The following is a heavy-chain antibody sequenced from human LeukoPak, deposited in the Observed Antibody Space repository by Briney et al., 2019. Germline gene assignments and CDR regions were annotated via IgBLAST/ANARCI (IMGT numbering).Heavy chain of an antibody. J-gene: IGHJ2*01. V-gene: IGHV3-23*01. CDR1: GFTFSSYA. Sequence: GGSLRPSCAASGFTFSSYAMSWVRQAPGKGLEWVSAISGSGGSTYYADSVKGRFTISRDNAKNSLYLQMNSLRDEDTAVYYCARVGQYYWYFDLWGRGTLVTVSS. CDR2: ISGSGGST. D-gene: IGHD3-16*01. CDR3: ARVGQYYWYFDL.